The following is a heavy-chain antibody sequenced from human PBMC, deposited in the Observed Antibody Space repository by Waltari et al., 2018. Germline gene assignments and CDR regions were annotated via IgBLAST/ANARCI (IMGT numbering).Heavy chain of an antibody. D-gene: IGHD2-21*02. CDR1: GGTFSSYA. Sequence: QVQLVQSGAEVKKPGSSVKVSCKASGGTFSSYAISWVRQAPGQGLEWMGGIIPIFGTANYAQKFQGRVTITTDESTSTAYRELSSLRSEDTAVYDCAAPGDLRPLSYFDYWGQGTLVTVSS. CDR3: AAPGDLRPLSYFDY. CDR2: IIPIFGTA. V-gene: IGHV1-69*05. J-gene: IGHJ4*02.